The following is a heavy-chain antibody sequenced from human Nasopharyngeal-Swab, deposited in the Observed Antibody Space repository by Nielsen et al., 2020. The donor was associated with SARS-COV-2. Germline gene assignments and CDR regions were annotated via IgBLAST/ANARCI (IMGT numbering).Heavy chain of an antibody. V-gene: IGHV3-64D*06. CDR2: ISSNGGST. CDR1: GFTFSSYA. Sequence: GGSLRLSCSASGFTFSSYAMHWVRQAPGKGLEYVSAISSNGGSTYYADSVKGRFTISRDNSKNTLYLQMSSLRAEETAVYYCVKDQGDFWSGYYWSYYGMDVWGQGTTVTVSS. CDR3: VKDQGDFWSGYYWSYYGMDV. D-gene: IGHD3-3*01. J-gene: IGHJ6*02.